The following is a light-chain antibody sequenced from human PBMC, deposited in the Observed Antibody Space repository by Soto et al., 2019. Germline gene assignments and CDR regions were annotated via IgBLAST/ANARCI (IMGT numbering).Light chain of an antibody. V-gene: IGLV1-47*01. Sequence: QSVLTQPPSASGTPGQRVTVSCSGGSSNIGSYYVYWFQELPGTAPKPLTYRNNQRPSGVPDRFSGSKSGTSASLAISGLRSEDEADYYCATWDDSLSGFYVFGTGTKLTVL. CDR1: SSNIGSYY. CDR2: RNN. CDR3: ATWDDSLSGFYV. J-gene: IGLJ1*01.